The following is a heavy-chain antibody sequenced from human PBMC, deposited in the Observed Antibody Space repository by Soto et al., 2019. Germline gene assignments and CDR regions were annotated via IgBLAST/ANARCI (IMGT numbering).Heavy chain of an antibody. V-gene: IGHV4-61*01. D-gene: IGHD3-10*01. CDR1: DGSVSSSNYY. CDR3: ARDRGGGSKDNWFDP. CDR2: IYYSGST. J-gene: IGHJ5*02. Sequence: QVQLQESGPGLVKPSETLSLTCTVSDGSVSSSNYYWTWIRQPPGKGLEWIGYIYYSGSTNYNPSLKSRVTISVDTSKNQFSLKLSSVTAADTAVYYCARDRGGGSKDNWFDPWGQGTLVTVSS.